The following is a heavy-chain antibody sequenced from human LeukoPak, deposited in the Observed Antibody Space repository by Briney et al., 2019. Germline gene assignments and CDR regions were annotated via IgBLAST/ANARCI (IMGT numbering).Heavy chain of an antibody. D-gene: IGHD2-2*01. Sequence: SQTLSLTCTVSGGSISSGGYYWSWIRQHPGKGLEWIGYIYHSGSTYYNPSLKSRVTISVDTSKNQFSLKLSSVTAADTAVYYCARGGYCSSTSCYFTFDLWGRGTLVTVSS. J-gene: IGHJ2*01. CDR3: ARGGYCSSTSCYFTFDL. CDR2: IYHSGST. V-gene: IGHV4-31*03. CDR1: GGSISSGGYY.